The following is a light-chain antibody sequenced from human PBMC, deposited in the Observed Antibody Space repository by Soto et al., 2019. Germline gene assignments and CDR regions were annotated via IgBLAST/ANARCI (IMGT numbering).Light chain of an antibody. J-gene: IGKJ4*01. V-gene: IGKV3-15*01. Sequence: TQSPARQCVSSGERVTLACRASQSISSCLAWYQQKPGQAPRLLIYGASTRDTGIPARFSGSGYGTDVTLPITRLEPEAFAPNYGHQRSTAPMIFRVGTKVDIK. CDR2: GAS. CDR1: QSISSC. CDR3: HQRSTAPMI.